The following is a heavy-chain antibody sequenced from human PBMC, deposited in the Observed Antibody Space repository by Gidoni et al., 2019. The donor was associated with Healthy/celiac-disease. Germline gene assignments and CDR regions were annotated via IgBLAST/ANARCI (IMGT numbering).Heavy chain of an antibody. CDR3: ARLPYDSSGYYYAFDI. CDR1: GGSISSSSYY. CDR2: IYYSGSI. J-gene: IGHJ3*02. V-gene: IGHV4-39*01. D-gene: IGHD3-22*01. Sequence: QLQLQESGPGLVKPSETLSLTCTVSGGSISSSSYYWGWIRQPPGKGLEWIGSIYYSGSIYYNPSLKSRVTISVDTSKNQFSLKLSSVTAADTAVYYCARLPYDSSGYYYAFDIWGQGTMVTVSS.